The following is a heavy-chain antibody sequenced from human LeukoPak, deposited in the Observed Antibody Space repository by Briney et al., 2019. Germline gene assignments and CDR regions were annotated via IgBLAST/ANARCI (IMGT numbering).Heavy chain of an antibody. D-gene: IGHD3-10*01. CDR1: GYTFTSYG. Sequence: ASVKVSCKASGYTFTSYGISWVRQAPGQGLEWMGWINPNSGGTNYAQKFQGRVTMTRDTSISTAYMELSRLRSDDTAVYYCARDGRGVYYYGSGSYYNWLGMDVWGQGTTVTVSS. CDR2: INPNSGGT. CDR3: ARDGRGVYYYGSGSYYNWLGMDV. J-gene: IGHJ6*02. V-gene: IGHV1-2*02.